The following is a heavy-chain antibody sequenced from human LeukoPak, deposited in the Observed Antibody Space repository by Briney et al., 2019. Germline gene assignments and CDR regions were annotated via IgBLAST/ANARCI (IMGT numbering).Heavy chain of an antibody. CDR2: IYHSGST. V-gene: IGHV4-4*02. D-gene: IGHD7-27*01. CDR1: GGSISSSYW. J-gene: IGHJ6*03. Sequence: SGTLSLTCGVSGGSISSSYWWSWVRQPPGKGLEWIGEIYHSGSTNYNPSLKSRVTISIDTSKNQFSLKQSSVTAADTAVYYCARGDWGSPDYYYMDVWGKGTTVTISS. CDR3: ARGDWGSPDYYYMDV.